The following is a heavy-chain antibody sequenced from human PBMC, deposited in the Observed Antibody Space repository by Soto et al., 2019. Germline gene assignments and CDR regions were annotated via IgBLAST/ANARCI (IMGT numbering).Heavy chain of an antibody. J-gene: IGHJ5*02. CDR2: IKSKNDGETT. CDR1: GFTFYTAW. D-gene: IGHD3-3*01. Sequence: EVQLVESGGDLVKPGGSLRLSCAASGFTFYTAWLNRVRQAPGKGLEWVGHIKSKNDGETTDYAAPVKGRFTISRDDSINTLYLQMNSLKTDDTAVYYCVTDTRGSWGQGTLVTVSS. V-gene: IGHV3-15*07. CDR3: VTDTRGS.